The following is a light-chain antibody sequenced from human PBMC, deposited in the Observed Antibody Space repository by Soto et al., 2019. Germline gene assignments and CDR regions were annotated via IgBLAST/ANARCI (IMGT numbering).Light chain of an antibody. V-gene: IGLV2-14*03. CDR1: NSDVGAFNY. CDR2: EVS. Sequence: QSVLTQPASVSGSPEQSIAITCTGTNSDVGAFNYVSWYQQHPDKAPKLMIYEVSNRPSGVSNRFSGSKSVNTATLTISGLQTEDEADYYCSSYTTSSTRAFGTGTKVTVL. CDR3: SSYTTSSTRA. J-gene: IGLJ1*01.